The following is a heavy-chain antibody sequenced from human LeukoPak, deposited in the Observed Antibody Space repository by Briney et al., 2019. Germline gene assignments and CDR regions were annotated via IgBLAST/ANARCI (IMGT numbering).Heavy chain of an antibody. Sequence: ASVKVSCKASGYTFTSYYMHWVRQAPGQGLEWMGTINPSGGSTSYAQKFQGRVTMTRDTSTSTVYMELSSLRSEDTAVYYCARAADILTGYYKGLYYYGMDVWGQGTTVTVSS. J-gene: IGHJ6*02. D-gene: IGHD3-9*01. CDR3: ARAADILTGYYKGLYYYGMDV. V-gene: IGHV1-46*01. CDR1: GYTFTSYY. CDR2: INPSGGST.